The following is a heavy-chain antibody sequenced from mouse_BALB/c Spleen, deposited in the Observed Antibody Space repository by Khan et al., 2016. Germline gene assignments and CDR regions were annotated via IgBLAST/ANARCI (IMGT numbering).Heavy chain of an antibody. J-gene: IGHJ4*01. Sequence: VQLQQSGAELVRSGASVKLSCTASGFNIKDYYMHWVKQRPEQGLEWIGWIDPENGDTEYAPKFQGKATMTADTSSNTAYLQLSSLTSEDTAGDYWKACDYNAMDYWGQGTLVTVSA. CDR3: KACDYNAMDY. CDR1: GFNIKDYY. CDR2: IDPENGDT. V-gene: IGHV14-4*02.